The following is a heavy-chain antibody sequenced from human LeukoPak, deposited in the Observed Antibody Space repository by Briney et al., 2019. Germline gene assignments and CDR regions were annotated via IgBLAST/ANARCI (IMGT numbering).Heavy chain of an antibody. D-gene: IGHD3-10*01. Sequence: SETLSLTCAVYGGSFSGYYWSWIRQPSGKGLEWIGEINHSGSTNYNPSLKSRVTISVDTSKNQFSLKLSSVTAADTAVYYCARVVRIRRGSSPGTYYFDYWGQGTLVTVSS. CDR3: ARVVRIRRGSSPGTYYFDY. V-gene: IGHV4-34*01. CDR2: INHSGST. J-gene: IGHJ4*02. CDR1: GGSFSGYY.